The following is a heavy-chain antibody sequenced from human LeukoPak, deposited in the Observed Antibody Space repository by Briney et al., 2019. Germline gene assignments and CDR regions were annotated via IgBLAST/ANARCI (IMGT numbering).Heavy chain of an antibody. Sequence: GSVKVSCKASGYTFTSYDINWVRQATGQGLEWMGWMNPNSGNTGYAQKFQGRVTMTRNTFISTAYMQLSSLRSEDTAVYYCARRPSLVVVAATLDYWGQGTLVTVSS. V-gene: IGHV1-8*01. J-gene: IGHJ4*02. D-gene: IGHD2-15*01. CDR1: GYTFTSYD. CDR2: MNPNSGNT. CDR3: ARRPSLVVVAATLDY.